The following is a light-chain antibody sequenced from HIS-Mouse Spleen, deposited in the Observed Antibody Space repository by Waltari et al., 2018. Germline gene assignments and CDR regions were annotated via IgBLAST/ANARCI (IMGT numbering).Light chain of an antibody. Sequence: DIVMTQSPDSLAVSLGERATINCKSSQSVLYSSNNNNYLAWYQQKPGQLPKLLIYWASTRESGVPDRFSGGGSGTDFTLTISSLQAEDVAVYYCQQYYSTPFTFGPGTKVDI. CDR2: WAS. J-gene: IGKJ3*01. CDR3: QQYYSTPFT. CDR1: QSVLYSSNNNNY. V-gene: IGKV4-1*01.